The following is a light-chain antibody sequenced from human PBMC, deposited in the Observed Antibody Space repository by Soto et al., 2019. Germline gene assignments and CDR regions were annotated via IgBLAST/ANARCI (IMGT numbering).Light chain of an antibody. V-gene: IGKV1-12*01. CDR3: QQGNDFPVT. Sequence: DVQMTQSPSSVSASVGDRVTITCRARQDIGRWLVWYQQKPGKAPHLLIYAASPWQSGVPSRFSGSGYGTYFNLTISSLQPEDFATYYCQQGNDFPVTFGGGTRVEIK. CDR2: AAS. J-gene: IGKJ4*01. CDR1: QDIGRW.